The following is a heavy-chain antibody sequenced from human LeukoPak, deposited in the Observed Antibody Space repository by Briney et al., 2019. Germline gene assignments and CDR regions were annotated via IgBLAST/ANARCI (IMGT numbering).Heavy chain of an antibody. CDR2: ISSTASSI. CDR3: ARDVTYHGGDWFDP. J-gene: IGHJ5*02. CDR1: EFSFSSYS. V-gene: IGHV3-48*04. Sequence: GGSLRLSCAGSEFSFSSYSMTWVRQAPGKGLEWVSYISSTASSIYYADSVEGRFAISRDNAKNSLYLQMNSLGAEDTAVYYCARDVTYHGGDWFDPWGQGTLVTVSS. D-gene: IGHD4-23*01.